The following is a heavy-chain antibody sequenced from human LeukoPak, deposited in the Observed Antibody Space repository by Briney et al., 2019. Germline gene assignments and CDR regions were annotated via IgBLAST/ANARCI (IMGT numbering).Heavy chain of an antibody. Sequence: SETLSLTCTVSGGSISSSSYYWGWIRQPPGKGLEWIGSIYYSGSTYYNPSLKSRVTISVDTSKNQFSLKLSSVTAADTAVYYCARSPRYGDYQYYFDYWGQGALVTVSS. CDR1: GGSISSSSYY. CDR2: IYYSGST. V-gene: IGHV4-39*07. J-gene: IGHJ4*02. CDR3: ARSPRYGDYQYYFDY. D-gene: IGHD4-17*01.